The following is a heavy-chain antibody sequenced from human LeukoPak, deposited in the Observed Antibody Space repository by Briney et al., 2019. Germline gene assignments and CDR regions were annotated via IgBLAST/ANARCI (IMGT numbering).Heavy chain of an antibody. V-gene: IGHV3-23*01. CDR2: ISGSGGSR. Sequence: PGGSLRLSCAASGFTFSSYAMNWVRQAPGKGLEWVSSISGSGGSRNYGDSVKGRFTSSRDNSKNTLFLQMNSLRAEDTAVYYCAKETSDYGDYVNAFDVWGQGTMVTVSS. CDR3: AKETSDYGDYVNAFDV. CDR1: GFTFSSYA. D-gene: IGHD4-17*01. J-gene: IGHJ3*01.